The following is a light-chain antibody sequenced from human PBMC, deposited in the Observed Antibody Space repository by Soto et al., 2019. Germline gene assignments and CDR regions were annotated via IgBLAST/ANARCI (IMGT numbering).Light chain of an antibody. Sequence: QSVLTQPPSVSGAPGQRVTISCTGSSSNIGAFYDVHWYQQLPGAAPKLLIYGNSNRPSGVPDRFSGSKSGTSASLAITGLQAEDEADYYCQSYDLSLSGSVFGTGTKLTVL. CDR2: GNS. V-gene: IGLV1-40*01. J-gene: IGLJ1*01. CDR3: QSYDLSLSGSV. CDR1: SSNIGAFYD.